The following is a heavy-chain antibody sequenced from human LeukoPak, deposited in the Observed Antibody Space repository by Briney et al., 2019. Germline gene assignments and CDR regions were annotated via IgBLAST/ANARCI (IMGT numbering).Heavy chain of an antibody. CDR3: ARDWGVSARPGYMDV. V-gene: IGHV4-59*01. J-gene: IGHJ6*03. CDR2: IYYSGSA. D-gene: IGHD6-6*01. CDR1: GGSISSYY. Sequence: PSETPSLTCTVSGGSISSYYWSWIRQPPGKGLEWIGYIYYSGSANYHPSLKSRVTISVDTSKNRFSLRLSSVTAADTAVYYCARDWGVSARPGYMDVWGKGTTVTVSS.